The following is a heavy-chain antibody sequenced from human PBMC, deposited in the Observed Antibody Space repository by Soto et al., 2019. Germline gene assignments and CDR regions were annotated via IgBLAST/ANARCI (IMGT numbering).Heavy chain of an antibody. CDR3: TTEYNSRQDLNH. CDR1: GFTFSTCS. D-gene: IGHD6-6*01. Sequence: EVQLVESGGGLVEPGGSLRLSCATSGFTFSTCSMNWVCQAPGKGLEWVSSISATGTYSFYADSLKGRFTISRDNARNSLFLQMNSLRVEDTALYYCTTEYNSRQDLNHWGQGALVTVSS. CDR2: ISATGTYS. V-gene: IGHV3-21*01. J-gene: IGHJ5*02.